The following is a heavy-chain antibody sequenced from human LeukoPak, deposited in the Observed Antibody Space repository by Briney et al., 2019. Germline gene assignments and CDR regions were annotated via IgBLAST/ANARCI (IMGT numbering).Heavy chain of an antibody. D-gene: IGHD5-12*01. CDR3: AKDQAHSGYDLGN. CDR2: ISYDGSNK. CDR1: GFTFSSYG. J-gene: IGHJ3*01. V-gene: IGHV3-30*18. Sequence: GSLRLSCAASGFTFSSYGMHWVRQAPGKGLEWVAVISYDGSNKYYADSVKGRFTISRDNSKNTLYLQMNSLRAEDTAVYYCAKDQAHSGYDLGNWGQGTMVTVSS.